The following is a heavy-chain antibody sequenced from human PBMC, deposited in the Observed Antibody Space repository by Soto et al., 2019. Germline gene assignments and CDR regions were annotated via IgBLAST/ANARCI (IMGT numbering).Heavy chain of an antibody. J-gene: IGHJ5*02. D-gene: IGHD6-13*01. V-gene: IGHV1-18*01. CDR2: IGVYNGNT. CDR3: ARDYSSSWYRWFNP. CDR1: GYTFPTYV. Sequence: QVQLVQSGAEVKKPGASVRVSCKASGYTFPTYVLPWVRKPPGQGFGRMGWIGVYNGNTNYAQKVQGRVTMNTDTSTSTAYMELRSLRSDDTAVYYCARDYSSSWYRWFNPWGQGTLVTVSS.